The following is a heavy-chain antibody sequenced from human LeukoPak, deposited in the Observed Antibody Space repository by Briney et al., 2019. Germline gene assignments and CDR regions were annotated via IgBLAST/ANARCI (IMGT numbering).Heavy chain of an antibody. D-gene: IGHD2-15*01. Sequence: GGSLRLSCAASVFTFSSYAMSGVRHAPGKGLECVSAISGSGGSTYYADSLKGRFTISRDNSKNTLYLQMNSLRAEDTAVYYCAKDRRLGIVVVVATFGMDVWGQGTTVTVSS. V-gene: IGHV3-23*01. CDR1: VFTFSSYA. CDR2: ISGSGGST. J-gene: IGHJ6*02. CDR3: AKDRRLGIVVVVATFGMDV.